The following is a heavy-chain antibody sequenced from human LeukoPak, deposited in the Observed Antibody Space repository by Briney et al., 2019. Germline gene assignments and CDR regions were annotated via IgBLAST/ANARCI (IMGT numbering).Heavy chain of an antibody. CDR2: MNPNSGNT. V-gene: IGHV1-8*01. J-gene: IGHJ3*02. CDR1: GYTFTSYD. CDR3: ARGAYYYDSSGADAFDI. Sequence: ASVKLSCKASGYTFTSYDINWVRQATGQGLEWMGWMNPNSGNTGYAQKFQGRVTMTRNTSISTAYMELSSLRSEDTAVYYCARGAYYYDSSGADAFDIWGQGTMVTVSS. D-gene: IGHD3-22*01.